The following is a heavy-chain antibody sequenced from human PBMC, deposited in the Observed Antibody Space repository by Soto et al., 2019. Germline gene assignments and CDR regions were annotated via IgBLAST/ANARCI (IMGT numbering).Heavy chain of an antibody. Sequence: GGSLRLSCAASGFTFSSYWMSWVRQAPGKGLEWVANIKQDGSEKYYVDSVKGRFTISRDNAKNSLYLQMNSLRAEDTAVYYCARDRSVYDFWSGYRGMDVWGQGTTVTVYS. CDR2: IKQDGSEK. CDR3: ARDRSVYDFWSGYRGMDV. CDR1: GFTFSSYW. V-gene: IGHV3-7*01. J-gene: IGHJ6*02. D-gene: IGHD3-3*01.